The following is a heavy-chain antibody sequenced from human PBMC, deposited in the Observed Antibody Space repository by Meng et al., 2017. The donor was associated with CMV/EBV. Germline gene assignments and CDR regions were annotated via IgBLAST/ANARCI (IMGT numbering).Heavy chain of an antibody. CDR1: GGSISSYY. CDR2: IYYSGST. CDR3: ARGTMITFGGVIVYDY. Sequence: SETLSLTCTVSGGSISSYYWSWIQQPPGKGLEWIGYIYYSGSTNYNPSLKSRVTISVDTSKNQFSLKLSSVTAADTAVYYCARGTMITFGGVIVYDYWGQGTLVTVSS. V-gene: IGHV4-59*01. D-gene: IGHD3-16*02. J-gene: IGHJ4*02.